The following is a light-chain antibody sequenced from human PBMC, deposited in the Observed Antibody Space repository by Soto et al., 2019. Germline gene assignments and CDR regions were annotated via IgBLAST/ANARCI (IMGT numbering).Light chain of an antibody. Sequence: DIQMTQSASTLSAYVGDRVTITCRASQSISVWLAWYQQKAGKAPKLLIYAASSLQSGVPSRFSGSGSGTDFTLTISSLQPDDFATYYCQQYNSQITFGQGTRLEIK. CDR2: AAS. V-gene: IGKV1-5*01. CDR3: QQYNSQIT. CDR1: QSISVW. J-gene: IGKJ5*01.